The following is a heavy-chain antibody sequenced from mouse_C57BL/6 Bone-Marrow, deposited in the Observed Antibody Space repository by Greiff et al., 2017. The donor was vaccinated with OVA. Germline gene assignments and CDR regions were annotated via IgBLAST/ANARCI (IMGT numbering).Heavy chain of an antibody. V-gene: IGHV1-63*01. CDR1: GYTFTNYW. D-gene: IGHD1-1*01. CDR2: IYPGGGYT. Sequence: VMLVESGAELVRPGTSVKLSCKASGYTFTNYWIGWAKQRPGHGLEWIGDIYPGGGYTNYNEKFKGQATLTADKSSSTAYMQFSSLTSEDSAIYYCARGGYGSSYVGYFDVWGTGTTVTVSS. CDR3: ARGGYGSSYVGYFDV. J-gene: IGHJ1*03.